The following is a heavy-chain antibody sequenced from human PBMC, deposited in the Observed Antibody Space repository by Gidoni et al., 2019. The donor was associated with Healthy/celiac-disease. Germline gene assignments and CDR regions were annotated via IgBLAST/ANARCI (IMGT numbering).Heavy chain of an antibody. Sequence: EVQLLESGGGLVQPGGSLRLSCAASGFTFSSYAMSWVRQAPGKGLEWVSAISGSGGSTYYADSVKGRFTISRDNSKNTLYLQMNSLRAEDTAVYYCAKMGAGIVVVVAATLDYWGQGTLVTVSS. V-gene: IGHV3-23*01. J-gene: IGHJ4*02. CDR3: AKMGAGIVVVVAATLDY. CDR1: GFTFSSYA. CDR2: ISGSGGST. D-gene: IGHD2-15*01.